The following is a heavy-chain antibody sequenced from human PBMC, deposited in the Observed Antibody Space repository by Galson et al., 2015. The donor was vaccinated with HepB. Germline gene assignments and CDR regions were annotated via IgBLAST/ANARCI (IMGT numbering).Heavy chain of an antibody. Sequence: SLRLSCAVSGFTLSDHHMDWVRQAPGKGLERVGRSKNRDNNHTTQYAASVRGRFSISRDDSNNSVYLQMNSLKSEDAAVYFCARTPAGYRSFDLWGRGTLVAVSS. CDR2: SKNRDNNHTT. V-gene: IGHV3-72*01. J-gene: IGHJ2*01. CDR3: ARTPAGYRSFDL. D-gene: IGHD5-18*01. CDR1: GFTLSDHH.